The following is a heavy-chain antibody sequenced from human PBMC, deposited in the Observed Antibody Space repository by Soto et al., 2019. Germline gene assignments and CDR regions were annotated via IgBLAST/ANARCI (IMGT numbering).Heavy chain of an antibody. CDR1: GFTFNNKW. D-gene: IGHD1-26*01. V-gene: IGHV3-74*01. CDR3: ARGGAMGVDY. J-gene: IGHJ4*02. CDR2: IDGAAATT. Sequence: PGESLKISCTASGFTFNNKWMHWVRQAPGKGLVWLSRIDGAAATTNYADSVKGRFTISRDNAKNIVFLHVKGLTDEDTAVYYCARGGAMGVDYWGQGTLVTVSS.